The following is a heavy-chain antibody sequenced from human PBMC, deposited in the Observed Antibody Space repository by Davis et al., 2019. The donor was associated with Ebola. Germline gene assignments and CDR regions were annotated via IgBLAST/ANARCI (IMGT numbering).Heavy chain of an antibody. J-gene: IGHJ5*02. D-gene: IGHD3-22*01. CDR1: GGSISSSNW. V-gene: IGHV4-4*02. CDR2: IYHSGST. CDR3: ARGPKYYYDSSGYIP. Sequence: MPSETLSLTCAVSGGSISSSNWWSWVRQPPGKGLEWIGEIYHSGSTNYNPSLKSRVTISVDKSKNQFSLKLSSVTAADTAVYYCARGPKYYYDSSGYIPWGQGTLVTVSS.